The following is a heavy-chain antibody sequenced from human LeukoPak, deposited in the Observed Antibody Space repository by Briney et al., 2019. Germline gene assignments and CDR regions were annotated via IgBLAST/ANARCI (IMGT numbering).Heavy chain of an antibody. CDR1: GFTFSSYG. CDR3: AKDGLSDTYYYDSSGY. V-gene: IGHV3-30*18. J-gene: IGHJ4*02. CDR2: ISYDGSNK. Sequence: PGGSLRLSCAASGFTFSSYGMHWVRQAPGKGLKWVAVISYDGSNKYYADSVKGRFTISRDNSKNTLYLQMNSLRAEDTAVYYCAKDGLSDTYYYDSSGYWGQGTLVTVSS. D-gene: IGHD3-22*01.